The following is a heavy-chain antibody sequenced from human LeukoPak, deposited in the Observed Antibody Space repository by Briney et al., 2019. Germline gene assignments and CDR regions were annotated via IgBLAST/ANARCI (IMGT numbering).Heavy chain of an antibody. Sequence: GASVRLSCAASGVTFSSYAISWVRQAPGQGLEWMAGIIPIFGTANYAETFQGRVTITTDESTSTAYMQLSSLRSEDTAVYYCARVCEWIQLWRKSDAFDIWGQGTMVTVSS. CDR2: IIPIFGTA. V-gene: IGHV1-69*05. J-gene: IGHJ3*02. CDR3: ARVCEWIQLWRKSDAFDI. CDR1: GVTFSSYA. D-gene: IGHD5-18*01.